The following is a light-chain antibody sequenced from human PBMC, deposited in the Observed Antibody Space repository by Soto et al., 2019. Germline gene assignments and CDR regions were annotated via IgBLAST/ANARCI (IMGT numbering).Light chain of an antibody. J-gene: IGLJ2*01. V-gene: IGLV1-40*01. CDR3: QSYDSSLSGYVV. CDR1: SSNIGAGYD. CDR2: GNS. Sequence: QAVVTQPPSVSGAPGQRVTTSCTGSSSNIGAGYDVHWYQQLPGPAPKLLIYGNSNRPSGVPDRFSGSKSGTSASLAITGLQAEDEADYYCQSYDSSLSGYVVFGGGTKLTVL.